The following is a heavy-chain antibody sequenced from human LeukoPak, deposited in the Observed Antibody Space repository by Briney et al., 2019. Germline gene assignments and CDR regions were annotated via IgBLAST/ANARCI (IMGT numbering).Heavy chain of an antibody. CDR2: IYYSGTT. J-gene: IGHJ5*02. CDR1: GGSISSSNYY. V-gene: IGHV4-39*01. CDR3: ARLNPRGGYHFSRFDP. Sequence: SETLSLTCTVSGGSISSSNYYWGWIRRPLGKGLEWIGSIYYSGTTYYNPSLKSRVTISVDTSKNQFSLKLSSVTAADTAVYYCARLNPRGGYHFSRFDPWGQGTPVTVSS. D-gene: IGHD3-3*01.